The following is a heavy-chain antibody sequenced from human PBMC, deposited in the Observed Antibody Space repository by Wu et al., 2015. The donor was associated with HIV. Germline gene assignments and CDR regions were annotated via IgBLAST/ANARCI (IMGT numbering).Heavy chain of an antibody. Sequence: QMIQSGAEVKKPGASVKVSCKASGYSFISYGITWVRQAPGQGLEWMGWISPYNGNTYYAQKLQGRVTMTTNSSTSTAYMDLRSLRSDDTAVYYCVRDSTEDRPNWFDPWGQGTLVIVSS. CDR2: ISPYNGNT. V-gene: IGHV1-18*01. CDR3: VRDSTEDRPNWFDP. J-gene: IGHJ5*02. CDR1: GYSFISYG. D-gene: IGHD6-6*01.